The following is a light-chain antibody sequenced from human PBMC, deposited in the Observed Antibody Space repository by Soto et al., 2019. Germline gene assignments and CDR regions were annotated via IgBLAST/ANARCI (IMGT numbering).Light chain of an antibody. CDR2: AVS. Sequence: QSALTQPRSVSGSPGQSVPISCTGTNSDVGGYNFVSWYQQLPGKAPKLMISAVSQRPSGVPDRFSGSKSGNTASLTISGLQADDEADYFCCSYTASDIWVFGGGTKLTVL. CDR3: CSYTASDIWV. CDR1: NSDVGGYNF. V-gene: IGLV2-11*01. J-gene: IGLJ3*02.